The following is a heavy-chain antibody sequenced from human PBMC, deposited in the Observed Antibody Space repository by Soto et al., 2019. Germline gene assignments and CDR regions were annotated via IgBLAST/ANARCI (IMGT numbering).Heavy chain of an antibody. J-gene: IGHJ5*02. CDR3: GVEGCPRTGCYSLDL. Sequence: EAQLVQSGGGLVQPGGSLKLSCAASGFTFGGSPVHWVRQASGKGLEWVGRIRSDSANFAIAYAASVRVRFTLYRGDSKNTAQLQVNSLEGEDTALLYCGVEGCPRTGCYSLDLWGQGTLVTVSS. CDR2: IRSDSANFAI. CDR1: GFTFGGSP. V-gene: IGHV3-73*01. D-gene: IGHD2-15*01.